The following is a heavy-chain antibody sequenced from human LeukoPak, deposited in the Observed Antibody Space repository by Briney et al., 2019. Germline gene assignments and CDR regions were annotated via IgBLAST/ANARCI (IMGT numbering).Heavy chain of an antibody. V-gene: IGHV1-46*01. D-gene: IGHD6-19*01. J-gene: IGHJ4*02. Sequence: GASVKVSCKASGGTFSSYAISWVRQAPGQGLEWMGIINPSGGSTSYAQKFQGRVTMTRDTSTSTVYMELSSLRSEDTAVYYCARDRGIAVAGNYFDYWGQGTLVTVSS. CDR1: GGTFSSYA. CDR3: ARDRGIAVAGNYFDY. CDR2: INPSGGST.